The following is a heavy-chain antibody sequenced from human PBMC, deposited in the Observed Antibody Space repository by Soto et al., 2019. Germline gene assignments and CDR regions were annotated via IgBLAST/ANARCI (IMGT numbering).Heavy chain of an antibody. CDR1: GFTFTSYW. V-gene: IGHV3-7*01. J-gene: IGHJ4*02. D-gene: IGHD6-6*01. CDR3: ARIGYSSSSFDY. CDR2: IKQDGSDK. Sequence: PGGSLRLSCAASGFTFTSYWMSWVRHSPGKGLEWVANIKQDGSDKHYVDSEGRFTISRDNAKNSVYLQLTSLRAEDTAVYYCARIGYSSSSFDYWGQGTLVTVSS.